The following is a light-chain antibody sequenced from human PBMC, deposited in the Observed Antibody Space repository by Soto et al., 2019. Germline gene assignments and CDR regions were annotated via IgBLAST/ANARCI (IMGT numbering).Light chain of an antibody. CDR2: AAS. V-gene: IGKV1-6*01. J-gene: IGKJ3*01. Sequence: AIQMTQSPSSLSASVGDRVTITCRASQGIRNDLGWYQQKPGKAPKLLIYAASSLQSGVPSRFRGSGSGTDFTLTISSLQPEDFESYYCLQDYNYPRTFGPGTKVDIK. CDR1: QGIRND. CDR3: LQDYNYPRT.